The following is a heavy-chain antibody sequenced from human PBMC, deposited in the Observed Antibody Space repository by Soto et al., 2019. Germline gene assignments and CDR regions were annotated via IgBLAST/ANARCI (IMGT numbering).Heavy chain of an antibody. CDR2: IYYSGST. D-gene: IGHD3-10*01. J-gene: IGHJ3*02. Sequence: SETLSLTCTVSGGSISSYYWSWIRQPPGKGLEWIGYIYYSGSTNYNPSLKSRVTISRDNAKNTLHLQMDSLRAEDTAVYYCARTFITYSGSGSYFHDAFDIWGQGTMVTVSS. CDR3: ARTFITYSGSGSYFHDAFDI. CDR1: GGSISSYY. V-gene: IGHV4-59*12.